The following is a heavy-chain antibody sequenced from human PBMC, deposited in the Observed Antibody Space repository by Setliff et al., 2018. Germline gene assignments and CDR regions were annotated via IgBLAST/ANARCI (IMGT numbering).Heavy chain of an antibody. CDR2: IYYSGGT. D-gene: IGHD3-10*01. CDR3: AGYQGSGSNYKVVNWFDP. CDR1: GGSISNSSYY. Sequence: SETLSLTCTVSGGSISNSSYYWGWIRQPPGKGLEWIGNIYYSGGTYYSPSLKSRVTISVDTSKNRFSLQLSSVTAADTAVYYCAGYQGSGSNYKVVNWFDPWGQGTLVTVSS. V-gene: IGHV4-39*02. J-gene: IGHJ5*02.